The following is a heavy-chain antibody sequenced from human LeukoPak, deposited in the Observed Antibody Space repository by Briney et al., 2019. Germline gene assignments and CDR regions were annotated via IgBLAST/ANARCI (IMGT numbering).Heavy chain of an antibody. CDR2: FFLKGST. CDR1: GYSITSAYY. D-gene: IGHD2-15*01. Sequence: SETLSLTCTVSGYSITSAYYWGWIRQPPGKGLEWIGSFFLKGSTYYNPSLKSRVTISVDTSKNQFSLTLSSVTAADTAVYYCARVFQGAAADYWGQGTLVTVS. J-gene: IGHJ4*02. V-gene: IGHV4-38-2*02. CDR3: ARVFQGAAADY.